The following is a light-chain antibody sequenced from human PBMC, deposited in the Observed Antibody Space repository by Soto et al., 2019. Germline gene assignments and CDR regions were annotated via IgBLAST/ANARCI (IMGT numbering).Light chain of an antibody. CDR1: SSDAGSSNR. CDR2: DVS. Sequence: QSALTQPASVSWSPGQSITVSRTGTSSDAGSSNRVSWYQQPPGTAPKLIIYDVSNRPLGVPDRFFGSKSGNTASLTISGLQAEEEADYYCCSYTPRTSVVFGTGTKVTVL. J-gene: IGLJ1*01. CDR3: CSYTPRTSVV. V-gene: IGLV2-18*02.